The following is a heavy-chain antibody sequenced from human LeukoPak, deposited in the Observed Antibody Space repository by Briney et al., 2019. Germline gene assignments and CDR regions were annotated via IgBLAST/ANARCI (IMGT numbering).Heavy chain of an antibody. D-gene: IGHD5-18*01. V-gene: IGHV3-30-3*01. CDR2: ISYDGVNK. CDR1: GFTFSSYA. Sequence: GGSLRLSCAASGFTFSSYAMHWVRQAPGKGLEWVAIISYDGVNKYYADSVRGRFTVSRDNSKNTLSLQMNSLRCEDTAMYYCARDGSRDGYSFGFYFDYWGQGTLVTVSS. CDR3: ARDGSRDGYSFGFYFDY. J-gene: IGHJ4*02.